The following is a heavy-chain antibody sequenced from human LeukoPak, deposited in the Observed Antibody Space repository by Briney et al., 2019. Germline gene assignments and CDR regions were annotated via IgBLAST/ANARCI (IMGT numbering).Heavy chain of an antibody. Sequence: SETLSLTCSVSGGSISGHYWSWIRQPPGKGLEWIGEINHSGSTNYNPSLKSRVTISVDTSKNQFSLKLSSVTAADTAVYYCARVKGWLSLKYFDYWGQGTLVTVSS. J-gene: IGHJ4*02. CDR2: INHSGST. CDR1: GGSISGHY. V-gene: IGHV4-34*01. D-gene: IGHD3-9*01. CDR3: ARVKGWLSLKYFDY.